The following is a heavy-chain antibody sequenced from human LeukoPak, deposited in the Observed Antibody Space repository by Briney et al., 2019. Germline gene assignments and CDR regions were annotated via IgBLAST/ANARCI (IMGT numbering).Heavy chain of an antibody. J-gene: IGHJ3*02. V-gene: IGHV3-23*01. CDR2: ISGRGGST. CDR1: GFTLSSYA. CDR3: AKEIQYSSCWLPGGAFDI. Sequence: PGGSLRLSCAASGFTLSSYAMSWVCPAPGTGLEWVSDISGRGGSTYYPDSVKSRFTISRDNSKKTRYLQMKSLRAADTRLYYCAKEIQYSSCWLPGGAFDIWGEGTMVTVSS. D-gene: IGHD6-19*01.